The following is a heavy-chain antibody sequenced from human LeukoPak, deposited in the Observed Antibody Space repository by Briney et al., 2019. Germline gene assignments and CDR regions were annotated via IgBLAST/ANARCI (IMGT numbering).Heavy chain of an antibody. J-gene: IGHJ4*02. CDR2: IIPIFGTT. D-gene: IGHD2-2*01. V-gene: IGHV1-69*06. CDR1: GGTFTSYA. Sequence: GASVKVSCKASGGTFTSYALNWVRQAPGQGLEWRGGIIPIFGTTNYAQKFQGRVTITADKSTSTAYMELSSLRSEDTAVYYCARSQKEVVVAVYYWGQGTLVTVSS. CDR3: ARSQKEVVVAVYY.